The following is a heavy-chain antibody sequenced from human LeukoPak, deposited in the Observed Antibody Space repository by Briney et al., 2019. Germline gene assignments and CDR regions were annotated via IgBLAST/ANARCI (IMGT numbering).Heavy chain of an antibody. J-gene: IGHJ6*02. D-gene: IGHD6-19*01. CDR3: AREELSYSNGPTYYYGMDV. V-gene: IGHV3-48*03. CDR2: ISSSGSTI. CDR1: GFTFSSYE. Sequence: GGSLRLSCAASGFTFSSYEMNWVRQAPGKGLEWVSYISSSGSTIYYADSVKGRFTISRDNAKNSLYLQMNSLRAEDTAVYYCAREELSYSNGPTYYYGMDVWGQGTTVTVSS.